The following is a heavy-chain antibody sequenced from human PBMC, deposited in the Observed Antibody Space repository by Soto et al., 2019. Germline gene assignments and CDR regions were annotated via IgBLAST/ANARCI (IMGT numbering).Heavy chain of an antibody. CDR2: IWYDGSNK. Sequence: QVQLVGSGGGVVQPGRSLRLSCAASGFTFSSYGMHWVRQAPGKGLEWVAVIWYDGSNKYYADSVKGRFTISRDNSKNTLYLQMNSLRAEDTAVYYCARDLHGMDVWGQGTTVTVSS. CDR1: GFTFSSYG. V-gene: IGHV3-33*01. CDR3: ARDLHGMDV. J-gene: IGHJ6*02.